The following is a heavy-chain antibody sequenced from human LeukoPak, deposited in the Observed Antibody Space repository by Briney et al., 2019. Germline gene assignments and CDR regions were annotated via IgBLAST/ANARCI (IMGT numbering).Heavy chain of an antibody. J-gene: IGHJ5*02. Sequence: SETLSLTCTVSGGSISSYYWSWIRQPPGKGLEWIGYIYYSGSTNYNPSLKSRVTISVDTSKNQFSLKLSSVTAADTAVYYCARGPAAMKFDPWGQGTLVTVSS. CDR3: ARGPAAMKFDP. CDR2: IYYSGST. D-gene: IGHD2-2*01. V-gene: IGHV4-59*01. CDR1: GGSISSYY.